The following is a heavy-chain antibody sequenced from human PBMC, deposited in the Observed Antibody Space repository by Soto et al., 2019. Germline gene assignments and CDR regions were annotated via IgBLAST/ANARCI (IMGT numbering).Heavy chain of an antibody. J-gene: IGHJ4*02. Sequence: SETLSLTCTVSGGSISSGGYYWSWIRQHPGKGLEWIGYIYYSGSTYYNPSLKSRVTISVDTSKNQFSLKLSSVTAADTAVYYCARDQGGHSLSAFDYWGQGTLVTVSS. V-gene: IGHV4-31*03. CDR1: GGSISSGGYY. CDR2: IYYSGST. CDR3: ARDQGGHSLSAFDY. D-gene: IGHD5-18*01.